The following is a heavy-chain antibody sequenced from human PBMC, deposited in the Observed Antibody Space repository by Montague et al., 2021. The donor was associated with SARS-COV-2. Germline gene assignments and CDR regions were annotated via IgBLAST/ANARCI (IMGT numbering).Heavy chain of an antibody. CDR1: GGSFSGYY. V-gene: IGHV4-34*01. Sequence: SETLSLTCAVYGGSFSGYYWSWIRQPPGKGLEWIGEINHSGSTNYNPSLKSRVTISVDTSKNQFSLKLSSVTAADTAVYYCARGRTGTTFYYYYYYGMDVWGQGPTVTVSS. D-gene: IGHD1-7*01. J-gene: IGHJ6*02. CDR2: INHSGST. CDR3: ARGRTGTTFYYYYYYGMDV.